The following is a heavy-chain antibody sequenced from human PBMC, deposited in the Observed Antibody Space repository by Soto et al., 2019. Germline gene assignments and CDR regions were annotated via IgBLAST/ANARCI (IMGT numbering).Heavy chain of an antibody. CDR1: GYSISSGYY. CDR3: ARIFGELYFDY. D-gene: IGHD3-10*01. CDR2: IYHSGGT. J-gene: IGHJ4*02. Sequence: SETLSLTCAVSGYSISSGYYWGWIRQPPGKGLEWIGSIYHSGGTYYNPSLKSRVTISVDTSKNQFSLKLSSVTAADTAVYYCARIFGELYFDYWGQGTLVTVSS. V-gene: IGHV4-38-2*01.